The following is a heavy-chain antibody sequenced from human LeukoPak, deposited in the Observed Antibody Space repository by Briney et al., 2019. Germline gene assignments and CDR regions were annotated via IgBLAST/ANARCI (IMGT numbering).Heavy chain of an antibody. J-gene: IGHJ4*02. V-gene: IGHV3-30*18. Sequence: GRSLRLSCAASGFTFSSYGMHWVRQAPGKGLEWVAVISYDGSNKYYADSVKGRFTISRDNSKNTLSLQMNSLRAEDTAVYYCAKDGGGNSGGFDYWGQGTLVTVSS. D-gene: IGHD4-23*01. CDR3: AKDGGGNSGGFDY. CDR1: GFTFSSYG. CDR2: ISYDGSNK.